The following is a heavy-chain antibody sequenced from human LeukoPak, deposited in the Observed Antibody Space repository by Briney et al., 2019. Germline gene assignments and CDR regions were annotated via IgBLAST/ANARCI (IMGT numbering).Heavy chain of an antibody. CDR2: MNPNNGDS. CDR3: ARTTSMTVSGYDY. D-gene: IGHD4-17*01. J-gene: IGHJ4*02. V-gene: IGHV1-8*03. Sequence: ASVRVSCKASGYTFTNYHINWVRQASGQGLEWMGWMNPNNGDSGYAQTLQGRATITTDTSISTAYMELTILRSDDTAVYFCARTTSMTVSGYDYWGQGTLVTVSS. CDR1: GYTFTNYH.